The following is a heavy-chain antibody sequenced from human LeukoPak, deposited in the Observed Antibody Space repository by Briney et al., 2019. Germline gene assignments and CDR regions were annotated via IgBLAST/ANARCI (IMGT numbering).Heavy chain of an antibody. CDR3: AKGALLWFGEPSPYFDY. J-gene: IGHJ4*02. CDR2: ISGSGGST. Sequence: PGGSLRLSCAASGFTFSSYGMSWVRQAPGKGLEWVSAISGSGGSTYYADSVKGRFTISRDNSKNTLYLQMNSLRAEDTAVYYCAKGALLWFGEPSPYFDYWGQGTLVTVSS. D-gene: IGHD3-10*01. V-gene: IGHV3-23*01. CDR1: GFTFSSYG.